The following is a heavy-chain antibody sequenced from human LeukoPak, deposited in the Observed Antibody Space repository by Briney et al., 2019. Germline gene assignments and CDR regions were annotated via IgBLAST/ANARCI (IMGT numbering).Heavy chain of an antibody. V-gene: IGHV3-30*04. CDR3: AKVPLYSSSWYEPPSIYFQH. D-gene: IGHD6-13*01. CDR1: GFTFSSYA. J-gene: IGHJ1*01. Sequence: GGSLRLSCAASGFTFSSYAMHWVRQAPGKGLEWVAVISYDGSNKYYADSVKGRFTISRDNSKNTLYLQMNSLRAEDTAVYYCAKVPLYSSSWYEPPSIYFQHWGQGTLVTVSS. CDR2: ISYDGSNK.